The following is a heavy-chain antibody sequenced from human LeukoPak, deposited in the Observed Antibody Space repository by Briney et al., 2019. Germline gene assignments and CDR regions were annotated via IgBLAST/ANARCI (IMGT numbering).Heavy chain of an antibody. CDR3: LRSAAAYSRGDEYFQH. CDR2: IYYSGST. D-gene: IGHD6-13*01. CDR1: GGSISSSSYY. Sequence: SETLSLTCTVSGGSISSSSYYWGWIRQPPGKGLEWIGSIYYSGSTYYNPSLKSRVTISVDTSKNQFSLKLSSVTAADTAVYYCLRSAAAYSRGDEYFQHWGQGTLVTVSS. V-gene: IGHV4-39*07. J-gene: IGHJ1*01.